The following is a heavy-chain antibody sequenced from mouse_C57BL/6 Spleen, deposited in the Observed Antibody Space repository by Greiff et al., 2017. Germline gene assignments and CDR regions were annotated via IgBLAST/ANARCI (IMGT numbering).Heavy chain of an antibody. D-gene: IGHD4-1*01. CDR2: IYPGDGDT. V-gene: IGHV1-80*01. Sequence: QVQLQQSGAELVKPGASVKISCKASGYAFSSYWMNWVKQRPGKGLEWIGQIYPGDGDTNYNGKFKGKATLTADKTSSTAYMQLSSLTSEDSAVYFCARDWDDWYFDVWGTGTTVTVSS. CDR1: GYAFSSYW. CDR3: ARDWDDWYFDV. J-gene: IGHJ1*03.